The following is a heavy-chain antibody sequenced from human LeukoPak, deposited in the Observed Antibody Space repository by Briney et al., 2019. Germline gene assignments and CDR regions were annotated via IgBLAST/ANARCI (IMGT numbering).Heavy chain of an antibody. CDR3: ASFSSGWYANDY. Sequence: SETLSLTCTVSGGSISSSSYYWGWIRQPPGKGLEWIGYIYYSGSTNYNSSLKSRVTISVDTSKNQFSLKLSSVTAADTAVYYCASFSSGWYANDYWGQGTLVTVSS. V-gene: IGHV4-61*05. D-gene: IGHD6-19*01. CDR1: GGSISSSSYY. J-gene: IGHJ4*02. CDR2: IYYSGST.